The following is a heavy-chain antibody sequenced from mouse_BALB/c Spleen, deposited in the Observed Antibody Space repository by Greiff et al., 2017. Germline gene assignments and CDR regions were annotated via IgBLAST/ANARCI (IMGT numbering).Heavy chain of an antibody. CDR1: GYTFTSYW. CDR2: IYPGDGDT. CDR3: ARDGNYNY. Sequence: VKLVESGAELARPGASVKLSCKASGYTFTSYWMQWVKQRPGQGLEWIGAIYPGDGDTRYTQKFKGKATLTADKSSSTAYMQLSSLASEDSAVYYCARDGNYNYWGQGTTLTVSS. V-gene: IGHV1-87*01. J-gene: IGHJ2*01. D-gene: IGHD2-1*01.